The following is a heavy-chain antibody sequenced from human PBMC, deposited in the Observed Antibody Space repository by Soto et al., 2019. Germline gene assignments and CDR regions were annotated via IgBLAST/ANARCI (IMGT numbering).Heavy chain of an antibody. J-gene: IGHJ6*02. CDR3: AGSSSHYGMDV. V-gene: IGHV1-8*01. CDR2: MNPNSGNT. D-gene: IGHD6-13*01. Sequence: ASVQVSCKASGYTFTSYDINWVRQATGQGLEWMGWMNPNSGNTGYAQKFQGRVTMTRNTSISTAYTELSSLRSEDTAVYYCAGSSSHYGMDVWGQGTTVTVSS. CDR1: GYTFTSYD.